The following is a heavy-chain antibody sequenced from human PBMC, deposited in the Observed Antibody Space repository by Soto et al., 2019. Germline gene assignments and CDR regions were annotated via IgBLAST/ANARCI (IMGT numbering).Heavy chain of an antibody. CDR2: INPSGGST. J-gene: IGHJ5*02. CDR1: GYTFTSYY. D-gene: IGHD1-7*01. Sequence: GASVKVSCKASGYTFTSYYMHWVRQAPGQGLEWMGIINPSGGSTSYAQKFQGRVTMTRDTSTSTVYMELSSLRSEDTAVYYCARETGISINGTKGGYWFDPWGQGTLVTVSS. V-gene: IGHV1-46*01. CDR3: ARETGISINGTKGGYWFDP.